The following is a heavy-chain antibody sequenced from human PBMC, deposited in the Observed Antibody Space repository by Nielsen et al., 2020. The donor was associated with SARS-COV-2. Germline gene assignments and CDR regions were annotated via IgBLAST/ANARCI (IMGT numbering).Heavy chain of an antibody. CDR2: ISFDGSNT. D-gene: IGHD3-10*01. J-gene: IGHJ4*02. CDR1: GFTFSSFG. Sequence: GGSLRLSCAASGFTFSSFGMYWVRQAPGKGLEWVAVISFDGSNTYYADSVKGRFTISRDNFKNTLYLQTNSLRTEDTAVYYCAKSNVVRGIIGYYFEYWGRGTAVNVSS. CDR3: AKSNVVRGIIGYYFEY. V-gene: IGHV3-30*18.